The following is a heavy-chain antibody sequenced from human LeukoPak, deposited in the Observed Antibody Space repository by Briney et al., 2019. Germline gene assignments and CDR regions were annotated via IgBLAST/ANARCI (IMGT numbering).Heavy chain of an antibody. D-gene: IGHD6-13*01. J-gene: IGHJ4*02. CDR1: GGSFSGYY. V-gene: IGHV4-34*01. CDR2: INHSGST. Sequence: PSETLSLTCAVYGGSFSGYYWSWIRQPPGKGLEWIGEINHSGSTNYNPSLKSRVTISVDTSKNQFSLKLSSVTAADTAVYYCGRVKGSSSFRDWGQGTLVTVSS. CDR3: GRVKGSSSFRD.